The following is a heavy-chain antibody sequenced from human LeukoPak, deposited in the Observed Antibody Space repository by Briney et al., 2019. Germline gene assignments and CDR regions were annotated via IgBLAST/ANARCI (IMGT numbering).Heavy chain of an antibody. CDR1: GYTFTGYY. Sequence: GASVKVSCKASGYTFTGYYMHWVRQAPGQGLEWMGRINPNSGGTNYAQKFQGRVTMTRDTSISTAYMELSSLRSEDTAVYYCARDVPDPRWLQFSGWFDPWGQGTLVTVSS. CDR2: INPNSGGT. J-gene: IGHJ5*02. V-gene: IGHV1-2*06. D-gene: IGHD5-24*01. CDR3: ARDVPDPRWLQFSGWFDP.